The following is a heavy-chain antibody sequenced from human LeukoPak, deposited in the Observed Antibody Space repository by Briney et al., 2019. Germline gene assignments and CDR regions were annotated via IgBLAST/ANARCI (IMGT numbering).Heavy chain of an antibody. CDR2: ISGSGGNT. CDR3: AKDYSIIKPEVGDPLDH. Sequence: GGSLRLSCAASGFTFSSYAMSWVRQAPGKGLAWVSAISGSGGNTYYADSVKGRFTISRDNSKNTLFLQMDSLRAEDTAIYYCAKDYSIIKPEVGDPLDHWGQGTLVTVSS. J-gene: IGHJ5*02. D-gene: IGHD2-21*01. CDR1: GFTFSSYA. V-gene: IGHV3-23*01.